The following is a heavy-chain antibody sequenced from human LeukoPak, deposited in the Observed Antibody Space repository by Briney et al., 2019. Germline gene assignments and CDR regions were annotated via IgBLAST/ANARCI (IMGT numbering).Heavy chain of an antibody. CDR1: GLTFSTSG. D-gene: IGHD1-26*01. V-gene: IGHV3-21*06. Sequence: GGSLRLSCTASGLTFSTSGFNWVRQAPGKGLEWVASIGPTGSDRYHADSIKGRFTISRDNANHFLYLQMNRLRAEDTAVYYCASEIREQFDYWGQGTLVTVSS. CDR3: ASEIREQFDY. CDR2: IGPTGSDR. J-gene: IGHJ4*02.